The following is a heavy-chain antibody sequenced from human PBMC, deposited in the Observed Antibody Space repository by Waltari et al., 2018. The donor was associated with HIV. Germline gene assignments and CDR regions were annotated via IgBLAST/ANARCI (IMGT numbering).Heavy chain of an antibody. CDR3: ATSVESYDFWSGAYYFDY. CDR2: INTDGSST. CDR1: GFTFSSYW. D-gene: IGHD3-3*01. J-gene: IGHJ4*02. V-gene: IGHV3-74*01. Sequence: EVQVVESGGGLVQPGGTLRLSCAASGFTFSSYWMHWVRQVPGKGLEGVSGINTDGSSTSYADSVEGRCTISRDNAKNTLFLQLYSLRAEDTAVYYCATSVESYDFWSGAYYFDYWGQGTLVTVSS.